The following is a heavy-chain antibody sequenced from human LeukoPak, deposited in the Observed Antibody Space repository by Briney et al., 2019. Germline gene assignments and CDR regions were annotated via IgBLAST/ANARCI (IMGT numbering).Heavy chain of an antibody. Sequence: GGSLRLSCAASGFTFSRHNMKWVRQTPGKALEWVSSISTSSSFIYYADSVKGRFTISRDNARNSLYLEMNSLRAEDTAIYYCARNYDFWSGPQGYMDVWGKGTTVIVSS. CDR3: ARNYDFWSGPQGYMDV. D-gene: IGHD3-3*01. J-gene: IGHJ6*03. V-gene: IGHV3-21*01. CDR2: ISTSSSFI. CDR1: GFTFSRHN.